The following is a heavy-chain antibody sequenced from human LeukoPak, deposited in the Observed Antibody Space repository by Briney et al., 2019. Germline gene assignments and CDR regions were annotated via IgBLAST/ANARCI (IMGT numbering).Heavy chain of an antibody. CDR1: GGSISSYY. CDR3: ARETTVTALDY. D-gene: IGHD4-17*01. V-gene: IGHV4-59*01. CDR2: IYYSGST. J-gene: IGHJ4*02. Sequence: SETLSLTCTVSGGSISSYYWSWIRQPPGKGLEWIGYIYYSGSTNYNPSLKSRVTISVDTSRNQFSLKLSSVTAADTAVYYCARETTVTALDYWGQGTLVTVSS.